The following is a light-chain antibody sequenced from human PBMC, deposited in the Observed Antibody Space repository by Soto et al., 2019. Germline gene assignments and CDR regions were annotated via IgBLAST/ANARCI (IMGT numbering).Light chain of an antibody. Sequence: VLTQSPGSLYLSPGDRATLSCRASQSVMSNYLSWYRQKPGQPPRLLSYGASSRATGIPDRFRGRGSGTDCTLTISRLEPEDCAVYFCQQFGASLTWTFGQGTKVDIK. CDR3: QQFGASLTWT. CDR2: GAS. V-gene: IGKV3-20*01. J-gene: IGKJ1*01. CDR1: QSVMSNY.